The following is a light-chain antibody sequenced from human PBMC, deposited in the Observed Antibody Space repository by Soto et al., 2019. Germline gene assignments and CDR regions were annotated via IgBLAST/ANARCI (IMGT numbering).Light chain of an antibody. CDR3: QVWDSSSDPVV. Sequence: SYELTQPPSVSVAPGKSAEIPCGGPNIVSKSVHWYQQKPGQAPVLVIYYDTDRPSRIPERFSGSSSGNTATLTISRVEAGDEADYYCQVWDSSSDPVVFGGGTKLTVL. CDR2: YDT. V-gene: IGLV3-21*04. J-gene: IGLJ2*01. CDR1: NIVSKS.